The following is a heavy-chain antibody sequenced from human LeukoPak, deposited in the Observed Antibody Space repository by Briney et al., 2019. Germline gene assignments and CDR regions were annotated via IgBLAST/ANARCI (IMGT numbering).Heavy chain of an antibody. D-gene: IGHD1-26*01. Sequence: KPGGSLRLSCAASGFTFSGSAMHWVRQPPGKGLEWIGEINHSGSTNYNPSLKSRVTISVDTSKNQFSLKLSSVTAADTAVYYCARLYSGSYIYWGQGTLVTVSS. V-gene: IGHV4-34*01. J-gene: IGHJ4*02. CDR3: ARLYSGSYIY. CDR1: GFTFSGSA. CDR2: INHSGST.